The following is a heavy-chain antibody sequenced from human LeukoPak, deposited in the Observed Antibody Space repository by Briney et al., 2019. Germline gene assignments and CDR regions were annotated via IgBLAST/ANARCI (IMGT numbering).Heavy chain of an antibody. CDR2: ISSSSSYI. CDR3: ARGPPNWGYDY. Sequence: GGSLRLSCAASGFTFNSYAMNWVRQTPGKGLEWVSSISSSSSYIYYADSVKGRFTISRDNAKNSLYLQMNSLRAEDTAVYYCARGPPNWGYDYWGPGTLVTVSS. J-gene: IGHJ4*02. D-gene: IGHD7-27*01. CDR1: GFTFNSYA. V-gene: IGHV3-21*01.